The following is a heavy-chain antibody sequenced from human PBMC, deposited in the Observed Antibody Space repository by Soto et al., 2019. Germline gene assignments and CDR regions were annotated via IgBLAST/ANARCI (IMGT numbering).Heavy chain of an antibody. D-gene: IGHD3-3*01. CDR1: GGTFSSYA. CDR2: IIPIFGTA. Sequence: GASVKVSCKASGGTFSSYAISWVRQAPGQGLGWMGGIIPIFGTANYAQKFQGRVTITADESTSTAYMELSCLRSEDTAVYYCARELGRVVIMHYYYYGMDVWGQGTTVTVSS. J-gene: IGHJ6*02. CDR3: ARELGRVVIMHYYYYGMDV. V-gene: IGHV1-69*13.